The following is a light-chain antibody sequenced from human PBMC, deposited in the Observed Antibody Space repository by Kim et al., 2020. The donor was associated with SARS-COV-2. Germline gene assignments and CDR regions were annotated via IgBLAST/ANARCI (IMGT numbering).Light chain of an antibody. V-gene: IGLV2-14*01. Sequence: QSALTQPASVSGSPGQSITISCTGTSSDVGGYNYVSWYQQHPGKAPKLMIYDVSKRPSGVSNRFPGSKSGNTASLTISGLQAEDEADYYCSSYTSSSTYVVFGGGTQLTVL. CDR1: SSDVGGYNY. CDR3: SSYTSSSTYVV. J-gene: IGLJ2*01. CDR2: DVS.